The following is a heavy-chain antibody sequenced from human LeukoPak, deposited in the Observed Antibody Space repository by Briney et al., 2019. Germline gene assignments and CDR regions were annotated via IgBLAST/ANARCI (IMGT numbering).Heavy chain of an antibody. CDR1: GGSISSGGYS. CDR3: ARETPYYDFWSGSRYFDN. J-gene: IGHJ4*02. V-gene: IGHV4-31*03. D-gene: IGHD3-3*01. CDR2: IYYSGST. Sequence: SETLSLTCTVSGGSISSGGYSWSWIRQPPGKGLEWIGYIYYSGSTYYNPSLKSRVTISEDTSKKQSSLKLSSVTAADTAVYYCARETPYYDFWSGSRYFDNWGQGTLVTVSS.